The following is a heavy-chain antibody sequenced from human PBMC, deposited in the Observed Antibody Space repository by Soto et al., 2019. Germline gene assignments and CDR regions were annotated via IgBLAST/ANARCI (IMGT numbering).Heavy chain of an antibody. CDR3: ATVPGGSGWYGGWFDP. CDR1: GGTFSSYT. V-gene: IGHV1-69*02. CDR2: IIPILGIA. J-gene: IGHJ5*02. D-gene: IGHD6-19*01. Sequence: SVKVSCKASGGTFSSYTISWVRQAPGQGLEWMGRIIPILGIANYAQKFQGRDTITADKSTSTAYMELSSLRSEDTAVYYCATVPGGSGWYGGWFDPWGQGTLVTVSS.